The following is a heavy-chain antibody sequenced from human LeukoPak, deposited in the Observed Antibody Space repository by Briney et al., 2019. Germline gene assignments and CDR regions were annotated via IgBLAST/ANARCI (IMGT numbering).Heavy chain of an antibody. CDR2: ISSSGGST. CDR1: GVTFSNYA. D-gene: IGHD3-3*01. CDR3: AKHHLWSENRRGFDY. Sequence: TGGSLRLSCAAPGVTFSNYAMSWVRQPPGKGLEWVSTISSSGGSTFYADSMKGRFTISRDNSKNTLYLQMSSLRADDTAVYYCAKHHLWSENRRGFDYWGQGTLVTVSS. V-gene: IGHV3-23*01. J-gene: IGHJ4*02.